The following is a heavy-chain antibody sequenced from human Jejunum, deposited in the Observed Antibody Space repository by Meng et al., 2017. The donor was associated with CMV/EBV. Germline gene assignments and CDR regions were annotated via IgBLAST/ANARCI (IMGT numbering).Heavy chain of an antibody. V-gene: IGHV3-7*01. Sequence: CGASGHTLSTYWMSWVRQAPGKGLEWVATINEDGEKIYYVDSVKGRFTISRDNAKNSLCLQMYSLRAEDTAVYYCAAYTNDALDIWGQGTMVTVSS. D-gene: IGHD2-21*01. CDR1: GHTLSTYW. CDR2: INEDGEKI. J-gene: IGHJ3*02. CDR3: AAYTNDALDI.